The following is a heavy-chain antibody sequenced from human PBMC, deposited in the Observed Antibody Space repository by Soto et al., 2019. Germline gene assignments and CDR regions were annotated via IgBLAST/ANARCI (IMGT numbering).Heavy chain of an antibody. V-gene: IGHV3-21*01. Sequence: PGGSLRLSCVGSGFTFSNFSINWVRQAPGKGLEWVSSISSRSDIYYADSLKGRFTISRDNAKNSVSLQMNSLRAEDTAVYYCAREYTAWPLAYGLDVWGQGTTGTVSS. CDR2: ISSRSDI. J-gene: IGHJ6*02. D-gene: IGHD2-2*02. CDR3: AREYTAWPLAYGLDV. CDR1: GFTFSNFS.